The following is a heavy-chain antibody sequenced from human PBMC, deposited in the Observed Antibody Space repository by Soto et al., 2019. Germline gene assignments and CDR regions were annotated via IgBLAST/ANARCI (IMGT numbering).Heavy chain of an antibody. CDR3: ARLGDYYQAFDY. Sequence: SETLSLTCSLSGGSMSSYFWSWLRQPPGRGLEWIGYISDSGSTNYKTSLKSRVIISVDTSKTQFSLKVTSVTAADTAVYYCARLGDYYQAFDYWGHGALVTVSS. CDR2: ISDSGST. J-gene: IGHJ4*01. D-gene: IGHD3-22*01. V-gene: IGHV4-59*12. CDR1: GGSMSSYF.